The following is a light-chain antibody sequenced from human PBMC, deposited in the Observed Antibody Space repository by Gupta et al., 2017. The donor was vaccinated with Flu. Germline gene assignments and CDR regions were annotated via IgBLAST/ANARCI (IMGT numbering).Light chain of an antibody. V-gene: IGLV1-44*01. CDR3: AAWDDSLNAWV. CDR2: TNN. Sequence: QFVLTHPPSATVTRGQRVSLSFSGFSTSIRTNTVNWYQQLPRTAPRLLISTNNQRPPGVPARFSGSKSCCSASLAISGLQSEDEADYFCAAWDDSLNAWVFGGGTKVTVL. J-gene: IGLJ3*02. CDR1: STSIRTNT.